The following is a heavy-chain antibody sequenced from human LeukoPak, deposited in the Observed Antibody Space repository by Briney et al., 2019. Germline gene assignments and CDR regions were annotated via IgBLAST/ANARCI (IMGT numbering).Heavy chain of an antibody. D-gene: IGHD3-10*01. V-gene: IGHV4-30-4*08. CDR2: IYYSGST. Sequence: SQTLSLTCTVSGGSISSVDYYWSWIRQPPGKGLEWIGYIYYSGSTYYNPSLKSRVTIPIDTSKNQFSLKLSSVTAADTAVYYCARSMIRGVLSWGQGTLVTVSS. CDR3: ARSMIRGVLS. J-gene: IGHJ4*02. CDR1: GGSISSVDYY.